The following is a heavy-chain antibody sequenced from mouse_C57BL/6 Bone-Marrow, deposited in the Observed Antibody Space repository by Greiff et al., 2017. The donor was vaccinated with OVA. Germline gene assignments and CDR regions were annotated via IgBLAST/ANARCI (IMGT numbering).Heavy chain of an antibody. J-gene: IGHJ2*01. V-gene: IGHV1-64*01. Sequence: QVQLQQPGAELVKPGASVKLSCKASGYTFTSYWMHWVKQRPGQGLEWIGMIHPNSGSTNYNEKFKSKATLTVDKSSSTAYMQLSSLTSEDSAVYYCAGRNYDDEGVPFDYWGQGTTLTVSS. CDR2: IHPNSGST. CDR3: AGRNYDDEGVPFDY. D-gene: IGHD2-4*01. CDR1: GYTFTSYW.